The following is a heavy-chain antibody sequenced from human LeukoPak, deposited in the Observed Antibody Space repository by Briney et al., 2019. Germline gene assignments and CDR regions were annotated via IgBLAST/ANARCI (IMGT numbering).Heavy chain of an antibody. D-gene: IGHD6-13*01. Sequence: GRSLRLSCAASGFTFSTYGMHWVRQAPGKGLEWVAIISYDGSNKYYADSVKGRFTISRDNSKNTLYLQMSSLRAEDTAVYYCARDSGSSWYALSHHWFDPWGQGTLVTVSS. CDR3: ARDSGSSWYALSHHWFDP. CDR2: ISYDGSNK. V-gene: IGHV3-30*03. J-gene: IGHJ5*02. CDR1: GFTFSTYG.